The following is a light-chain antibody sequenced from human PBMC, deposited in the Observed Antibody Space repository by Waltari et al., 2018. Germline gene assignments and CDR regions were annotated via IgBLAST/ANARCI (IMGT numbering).Light chain of an antibody. Sequence: DIVMTQSPDSLSVYLGERATINCKSSQSLLASANNKNYLAWYQQKPGQAPKLLISWASTRESGVPDRFSGSGSGTDFTLTISSLQADDFATYFCQQYNFFPWTFGQGTRVEIK. CDR2: WAS. V-gene: IGKV4-1*01. J-gene: IGKJ1*01. CDR1: QSLLASANNKNY. CDR3: QQYNFFPWT.